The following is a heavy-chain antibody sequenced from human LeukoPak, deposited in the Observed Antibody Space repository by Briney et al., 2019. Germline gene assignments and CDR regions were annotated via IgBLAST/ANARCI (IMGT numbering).Heavy chain of an antibody. D-gene: IGHD2-21*02. J-gene: IGHJ6*02. Sequence: ASVKVSCKASGYTFTGYYMHWVRQAPGQGLEWMGWINPNSGGTNYAQKFQGWVTMTRDTSISTAYMELSRLRSDDTAVYYCARSSVVVTADGDYYYGMDVWGQGTTVTVSS. CDR2: INPNSGGT. CDR1: GYTFTGYY. CDR3: ARSSVVVTADGDYYYGMDV. V-gene: IGHV1-2*04.